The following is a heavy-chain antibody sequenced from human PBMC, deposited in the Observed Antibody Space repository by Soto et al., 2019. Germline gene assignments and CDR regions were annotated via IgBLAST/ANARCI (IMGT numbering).Heavy chain of an antibody. V-gene: IGHV4-31*03. CDR3: AREDAREIDY. Sequence: SETLSLTCTVSGGSISSGGYYWSWIRQHPGKGLEWIGYIYYSGSTYYNPSLKSRVTISVDTSKNQFSLKLSSVTAADTAVYYCAREDAREIDYWGQGTLVTVSS. CDR2: IYYSGST. CDR1: GGSISSGGYY. J-gene: IGHJ4*02.